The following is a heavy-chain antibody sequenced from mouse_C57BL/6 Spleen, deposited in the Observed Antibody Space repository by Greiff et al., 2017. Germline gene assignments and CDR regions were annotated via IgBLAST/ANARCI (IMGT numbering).Heavy chain of an antibody. CDR1: GYTFTSYW. CDR3: ARGDYDYDYFDY. Sequence: QVQLQQPGAELVKPGASVKLSCKASGYTFTSYWMHWVKQRPGQGLEWIGMIHPNSGSTNYNEKFKSKATLTVDKSSSTAYMQLSSLTSEDSAVYYCARGDYDYDYFDYWGQGTTLTVSS. J-gene: IGHJ2*01. CDR2: IHPNSGST. V-gene: IGHV1-64*01. D-gene: IGHD2-4*01.